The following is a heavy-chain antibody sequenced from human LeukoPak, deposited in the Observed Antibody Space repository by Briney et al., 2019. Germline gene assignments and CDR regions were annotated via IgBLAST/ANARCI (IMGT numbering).Heavy chain of an antibody. J-gene: IGHJ4*02. V-gene: IGHV3-64*02. CDR3: TRDGGSFCDFDY. CDR2: INRDGRIT. D-gene: IGHD1-26*01. CDR1: GFSFRDYA. Sequence: GGSLRLPCVASGFSFRDYAIHWVRQAPGKGLEYVSVINRDGRITYYADSVKGRFTMSRDNSKNTVYLQMGSLRSEDMAVYYCTRDGGSFCDFDYWGQGALVTVSS.